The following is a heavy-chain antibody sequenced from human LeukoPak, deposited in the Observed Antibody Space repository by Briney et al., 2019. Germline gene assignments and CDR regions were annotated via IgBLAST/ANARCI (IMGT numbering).Heavy chain of an antibody. CDR3: ARTAGIHPFDY. V-gene: IGHV1-2*02. Sequence: ASVKVSCKASGYTFISYGISWVRQAPGQGLEWMGWINPNSGGTHYAQKFQGRVTMTMDTSISTAYMELSRLRTDDTAVYYCARTAGIHPFDYWGQGTLVTVSS. CDR2: INPNSGGT. CDR1: GYTFISYG. D-gene: IGHD3-10*01. J-gene: IGHJ4*02.